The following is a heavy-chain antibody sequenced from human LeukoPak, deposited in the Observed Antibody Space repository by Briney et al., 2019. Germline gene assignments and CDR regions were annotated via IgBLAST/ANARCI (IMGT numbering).Heavy chain of an antibody. Sequence: GSLRLSCSASGFTFSSYGMGWVRQAPGGGLGWVPAISGSGGSTYYADSVKGRFTISRDNSKNTLYLQMNSLRAEDTAVYYCAKVGAASTNDYYGMDVWGQGTTVTVSS. J-gene: IGHJ6*02. CDR2: ISGSGGST. V-gene: IGHV3-23*01. D-gene: IGHD6-13*01. CDR3: AKVGAASTNDYYGMDV. CDR1: GFTFSSYG.